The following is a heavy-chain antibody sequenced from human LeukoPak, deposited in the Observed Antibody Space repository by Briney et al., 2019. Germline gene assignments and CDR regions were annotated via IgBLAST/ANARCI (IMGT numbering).Heavy chain of an antibody. D-gene: IGHD6-19*01. CDR3: AKDVRGYSSGWPADY. CDR2: ISYDGNDK. Sequence: PGGSLRLSCAASGFTFSTYGMYWVRQAPGKGLEWVAIISYDGNDKYYADSVKGRFSISRDDSRNTLYLQMNSLKPEDTAVYYCAKDVRGYSSGWPADYWGQGTLVTASS. V-gene: IGHV3-30*18. J-gene: IGHJ4*02. CDR1: GFTFSTYG.